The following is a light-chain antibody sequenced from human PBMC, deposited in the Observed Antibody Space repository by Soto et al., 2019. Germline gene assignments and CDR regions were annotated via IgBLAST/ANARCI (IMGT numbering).Light chain of an antibody. V-gene: IGKV1D-12*01. CDR1: QGISSW. J-gene: IGKJ4*01. Sequence: DIQMTQSPSSVSASVGHRVTITCRASQGISSWLGWYQQKPGKAPKLLVYAASSLQSGVPSTFSGSGSGTDFTRTIGSLQPADFETYDCQQANSFPFTFGGGTKVEIK. CDR2: AAS. CDR3: QQANSFPFT.